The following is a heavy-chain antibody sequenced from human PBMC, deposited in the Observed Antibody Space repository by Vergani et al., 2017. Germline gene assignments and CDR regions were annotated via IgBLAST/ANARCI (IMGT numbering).Heavy chain of an antibody. CDR2: ISSNGGST. D-gene: IGHD3-22*01. CDR3: ARGAGYSYYYYYGMDV. CDR1: GFTFSSYA. V-gene: IGHV3-64*04. Sequence: VQLVESGGGLVQPGGSLRLSCSASGFTFSSYAMHWVRQAPGKGLEYVSAISSNGGSTYYADSVKGRFTISRDNSKNTLYLQMNSLRAEDTAVYYCARGAGYSYYYYYGMDVWGQGTTVTVSS. J-gene: IGHJ6*02.